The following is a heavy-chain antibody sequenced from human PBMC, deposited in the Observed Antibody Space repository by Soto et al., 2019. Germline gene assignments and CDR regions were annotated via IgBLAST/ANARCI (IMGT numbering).Heavy chain of an antibody. CDR2: IDTSNGHT. V-gene: IGHV1-3*04. Sequence: ASVKVSCKASGYTFTYYAMHWVRQAPGQRLEWMGWIDTSNGHTKYSLKFQGRVTITRDTSASTAYMEVSSLRSEDTAVYYCARGEEDNYGYADYWGQGTLVTVSS. D-gene: IGHD5-18*01. J-gene: IGHJ4*02. CDR3: ARGEEDNYGYADY. CDR1: GYTFTYYA.